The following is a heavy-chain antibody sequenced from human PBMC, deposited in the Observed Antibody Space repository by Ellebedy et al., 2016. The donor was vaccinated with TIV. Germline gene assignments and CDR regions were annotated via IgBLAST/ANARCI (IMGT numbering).Heavy chain of an antibody. V-gene: IGHV4-38-2*02. Sequence: MPSETLSLTCTVSGYSITSGYYWGWIRQPPGKGLEWIGSIYHSGSTHYNPSLTSRVRISVDTSKNQFSLNLNSVTAADTAVYYCAPLTVFGVANWFDPWGQGTLVTVSS. CDR1: GYSITSGYY. CDR3: APLTVFGVANWFDP. J-gene: IGHJ5*02. CDR2: IYHSGST. D-gene: IGHD3-3*01.